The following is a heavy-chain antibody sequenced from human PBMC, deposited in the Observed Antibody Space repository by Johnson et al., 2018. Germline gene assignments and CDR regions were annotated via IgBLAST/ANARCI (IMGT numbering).Heavy chain of an antibody. Sequence: QVQLQQWGAGLLKPSETLSLTCAVYGGSFSGYYWSWIRQPPGKGLEWVGEINHSGSTNYNPSLKSRVTISVDPSKNPFSLKLSSVTAADTAVYDCARGSPWRRSRPNLTRLVARRAFDRWGQWTMVTVSS. CDR2: INHSGST. J-gene: IGHJ3*01. V-gene: IGHV4-34*01. D-gene: IGHD2-2*01. CDR3: ARGSPWRRSRPNLTRLVARRAFDR. CDR1: GGSFSGYY.